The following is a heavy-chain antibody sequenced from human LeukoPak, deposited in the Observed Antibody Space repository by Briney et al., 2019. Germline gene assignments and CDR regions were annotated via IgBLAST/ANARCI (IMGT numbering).Heavy chain of an antibody. D-gene: IGHD5-18*01. Sequence: SETLSLTCAVFGGSFSGYYWSWIRQPPGKGLEWIGYIYYSGSTNYNPSLKSRVTISVDTSKNQFSLKLSSVTAADTAVYYCARHRGYSYGYESRFDYWGQGTLVTVSS. V-gene: IGHV4-59*01. CDR2: IYYSGST. CDR1: GGSFSGYY. CDR3: ARHRGYSYGYESRFDY. J-gene: IGHJ4*02.